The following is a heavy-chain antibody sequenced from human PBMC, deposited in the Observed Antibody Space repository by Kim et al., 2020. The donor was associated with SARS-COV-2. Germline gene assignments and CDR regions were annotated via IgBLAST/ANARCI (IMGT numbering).Heavy chain of an antibody. D-gene: IGHD4-4*01. Sequence: NPSLKRQVTISVNTSKTQFSLKLSSVTAADTTVYYCARHWDYRGLFDPWGQGTLVTVSS. CDR3: ARHWDYRGLFDP. J-gene: IGHJ5*02. V-gene: IGHV4-39*01.